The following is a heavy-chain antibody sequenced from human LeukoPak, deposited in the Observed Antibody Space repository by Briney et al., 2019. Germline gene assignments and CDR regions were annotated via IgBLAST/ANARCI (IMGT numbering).Heavy chain of an antibody. V-gene: IGHV3-73*01. CDR2: IRSKTNNYAT. D-gene: IGHD2-2*01. J-gene: IGHJ4*02. CDR3: TRLGYCSSTSCYEDY. Sequence: QAGGSLRLSCAASGFTFSGSAMHWVRQASGKGLEWVGRIRSKTNNYATAYAASVKGRFTISRDDSKNTAYLQMNSLKTEDTAVYYCTRLGYCSSTSCYEDYWGQGTLVTVSS. CDR1: GFTFSGSA.